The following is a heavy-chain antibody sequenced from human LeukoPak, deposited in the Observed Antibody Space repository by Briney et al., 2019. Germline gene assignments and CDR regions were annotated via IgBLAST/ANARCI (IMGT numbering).Heavy chain of an antibody. CDR3: ARVRGEVVVAATFDY. D-gene: IGHD2-15*01. Sequence: SETLSLTCTVSGGSISSSSYYWGWIRQPPGKGLEWIGSIYYSGSTYYNPSLKSRVTISVDTSKNQFSLKLSSVTAADTAVYYCARVRGEVVVAATFDYWGQGTLVTVSS. J-gene: IGHJ4*02. V-gene: IGHV4-39*07. CDR1: GGSISSSSYY. CDR2: IYYSGST.